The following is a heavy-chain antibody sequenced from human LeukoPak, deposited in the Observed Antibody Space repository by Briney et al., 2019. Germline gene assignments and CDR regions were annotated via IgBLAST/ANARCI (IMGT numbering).Heavy chain of an antibody. J-gene: IGHJ4*02. CDR2: ISSSSSYI. D-gene: IGHD2/OR15-2a*01. CDR3: ARGSGRSTSPFDY. V-gene: IGHV3-21*01. Sequence: NPGGSLRLSCAASGFTFSSYSMNWVRQAPGKGLEWVSSISSSSSYIYYADSVKGRFTISRDNAKNSLYLQMNSLGAEDTAVYYCARGSGRSTSPFDYWGQGTLVTVSS. CDR1: GFTFSSYS.